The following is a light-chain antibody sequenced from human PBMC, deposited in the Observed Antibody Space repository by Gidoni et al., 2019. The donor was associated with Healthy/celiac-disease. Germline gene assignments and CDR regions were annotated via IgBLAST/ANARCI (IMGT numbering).Light chain of an antibody. CDR3: QQYDNLFT. J-gene: IGKJ3*01. CDR1: QDISNY. V-gene: IGKV1-33*01. Sequence: IQMPQSPSSLSASVGDRVTITCKASQDISNYLNWYQQKPGKAPKLLIYDASNLETGVPSRFSGSGSGTDFTFTISSLQPEDIATYYCQQYDNLFTFXPXTKVDIK. CDR2: DAS.